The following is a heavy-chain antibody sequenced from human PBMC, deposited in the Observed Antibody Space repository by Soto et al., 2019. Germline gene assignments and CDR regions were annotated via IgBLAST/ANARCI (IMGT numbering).Heavy chain of an antibody. CDR2: IKGDGSDP. J-gene: IGHJ4*02. CDR1: GFTLNDYY. Sequence: GGSLRLSCATSGFTLNDYYISWVRQVPGKGLEWVGNIKGDGSDPHYVDSVKGRFTISRDNAENLIYLQMNHLRVEDTAMYYCARDPVTADWGQGTPVTVSS. V-gene: IGHV3-7*03. CDR3: ARDPVTAD.